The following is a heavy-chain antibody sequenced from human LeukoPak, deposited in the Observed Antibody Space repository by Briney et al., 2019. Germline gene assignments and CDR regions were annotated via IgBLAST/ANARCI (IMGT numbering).Heavy chain of an antibody. CDR1: GGSFSGYY. D-gene: IGHD2-2*01. V-gene: IGHV4-34*01. CDR3: ARGRGQLPHDY. J-gene: IGHJ4*02. Sequence: PSETLSLTCAVYGGSFSGYYWSWIRQPPGKGLEWIGEINHSGSTNYNPSLKSRVTISVDTSKNQFSLKLSSVTAADTAVYYCARGRGQLPHDYWGQGTLVTVSS. CDR2: INHSGST.